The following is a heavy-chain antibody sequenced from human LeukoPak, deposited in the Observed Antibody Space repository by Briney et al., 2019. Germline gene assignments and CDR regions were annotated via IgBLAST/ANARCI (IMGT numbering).Heavy chain of an antibody. V-gene: IGHV3-23*01. Sequence: GGSLRLSCAASGFTFSSYAMSWVRQAPGKGLEWVSAISGSGGSTYYADSVKGRFTIPRDNSKNTLYLQMNSLRAEDTAVYYCAKDIAAAGTVDCWGQGTLVTVSS. CDR2: ISGSGGST. CDR3: AKDIAAAGTVDC. CDR1: GFTFSSYA. D-gene: IGHD6-13*01. J-gene: IGHJ4*02.